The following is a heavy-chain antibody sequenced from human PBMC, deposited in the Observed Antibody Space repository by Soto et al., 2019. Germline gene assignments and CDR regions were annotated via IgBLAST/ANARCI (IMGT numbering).Heavy chain of an antibody. D-gene: IGHD2-2*01. J-gene: IGHJ4*02. CDR1: GYTFTDYG. CDR2: ITAYNSNT. Sequence: VQLVQSGAEIKKPGASVKVSCKASGYTFTDYGISWVRQAPGQGFEWMGWITAYNSNTKYAQKFQGRVTMTTDTSTSTVYMDLRSLTSDDTAVYYCAREWCSNTGCAGVDYWGQGTLVTVSS. V-gene: IGHV1-18*01. CDR3: AREWCSNTGCAGVDY.